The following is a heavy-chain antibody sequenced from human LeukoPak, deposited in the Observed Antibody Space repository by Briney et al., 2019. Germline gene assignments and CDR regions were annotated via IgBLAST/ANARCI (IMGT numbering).Heavy chain of an antibody. J-gene: IGHJ6*02. Sequence: GGSLRLSCAASTFIFSDYSMNWVRQAPGKGLEWVSSISSSSTNIYYADSVRGRFTISRDNAKKSLYLQMNSLRDEDTAVYYCATSYGSGSYYDHYYYGMDVWGQGTTVIVSS. CDR3: ATSYGSGSYYDHYYYGMDV. CDR1: TFIFSDYS. D-gene: IGHD3-10*01. V-gene: IGHV3-21*01. CDR2: ISSSSTNI.